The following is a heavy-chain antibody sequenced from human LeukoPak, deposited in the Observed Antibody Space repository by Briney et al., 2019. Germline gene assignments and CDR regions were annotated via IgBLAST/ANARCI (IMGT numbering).Heavy chain of an antibody. J-gene: IGHJ4*02. CDR3: ARDRLHYGEYEKTFDY. Sequence: GGSLRLSCTASGFTFSSYSMNWVRQAPGKGLEWVSYITFSSSIIYYADSVKGRFTISRDNAKKSLYLQMNSLRAEDTAVYYCARDRLHYGEYEKTFDYWGQGTLVSVSS. V-gene: IGHV3-48*01. CDR1: GFTFSSYS. D-gene: IGHD4-17*01. CDR2: ITFSSSII.